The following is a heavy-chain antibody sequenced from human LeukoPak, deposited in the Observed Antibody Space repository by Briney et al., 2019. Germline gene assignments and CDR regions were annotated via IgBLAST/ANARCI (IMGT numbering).Heavy chain of an antibody. Sequence: GGSLRLSCAASGFTFSSYGMHWVRRAPGKGLEWVGTISHDGSFEFYADSVKGRFTISRDSSKSTLYLQMSSLRAEDTAVYYCARPQGSGSYYFDYWGQGTLVTVSS. J-gene: IGHJ4*02. D-gene: IGHD3-10*01. V-gene: IGHV3-30*03. CDR1: GFTFSSYG. CDR3: ARPQGSGSYYFDY. CDR2: ISHDGSFE.